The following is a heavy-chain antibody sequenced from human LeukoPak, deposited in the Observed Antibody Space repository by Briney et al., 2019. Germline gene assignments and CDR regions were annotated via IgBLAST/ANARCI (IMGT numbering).Heavy chain of an antibody. Sequence: PGGSLRLSCAASGFTFSNYWMSWVRQAPGKGLEWVSGISWNSGSIGYADSVKGRFTISRDNAKNSLYLQMNSLRAEDTALYYCVKDATTLVKYFDYWGQGTLVTVSS. CDR3: VKDATTLVKYFDY. CDR1: GFTFSNYW. V-gene: IGHV3-9*01. J-gene: IGHJ4*02. D-gene: IGHD5-18*01. CDR2: ISWNSGSI.